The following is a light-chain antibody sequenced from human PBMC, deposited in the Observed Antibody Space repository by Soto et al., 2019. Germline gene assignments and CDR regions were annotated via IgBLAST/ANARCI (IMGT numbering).Light chain of an antibody. J-gene: IGKJ1*01. CDR1: PAIASF. CDR2: DAA. CDR3: QQLNGSPWT. V-gene: IGKV1-9*01. Sequence: IQLTQSPSSLSASVGDRVTITCRASPAIASFLAWYQQKPGTAPKLLIYDAATLQSGVPSRFRGSRSGTEYTLTIGSLQPEDVATYYCQQLNGSPWTFGQGTKVEI.